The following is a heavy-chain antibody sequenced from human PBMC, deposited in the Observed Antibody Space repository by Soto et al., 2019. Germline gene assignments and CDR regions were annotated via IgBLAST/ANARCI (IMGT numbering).Heavy chain of an antibody. V-gene: IGHV5-51*01. D-gene: IGHD3-22*01. Sequence: GESLKISCKGSGYSFTSYWIGWVRQMPGKGLEWMGIIYPGDSDTRYSPSFQGQVTISADKSISTAYLQWSSLKASDTAMYYCARRFKYYDSSGPYPPFDYWGQGTLVTVSS. CDR1: GYSFTSYW. J-gene: IGHJ4*02. CDR3: ARRFKYYDSSGPYPPFDY. CDR2: IYPGDSDT.